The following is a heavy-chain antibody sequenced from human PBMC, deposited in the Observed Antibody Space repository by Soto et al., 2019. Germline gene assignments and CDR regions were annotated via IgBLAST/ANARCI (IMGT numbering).Heavy chain of an antibody. CDR2: IVVVNGNT. CDR3: AVTVLPFRPLTEPTENGMDV. J-gene: IGHJ6*02. Sequence: ELVQSGPEAREPGTSVKVSCRASGFSFGDSAVQWVRQGRGQRLEWIGWIVVVNGNTNYAQKFEGRVTLARDASTSTSHMERTSLSSEDTAVYFCAVTVLPFRPLTEPTENGMDVWGQGTTVTVSS. CDR1: GFSFGDSA. D-gene: IGHD3-3*02. V-gene: IGHV1-58*01.